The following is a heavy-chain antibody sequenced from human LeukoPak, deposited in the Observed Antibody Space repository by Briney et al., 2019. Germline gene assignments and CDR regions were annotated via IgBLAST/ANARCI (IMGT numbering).Heavy chain of an antibody. V-gene: IGHV3-74*01. J-gene: IGHJ5*02. CDR1: GFTFSSYW. CDR2: INSDGSST. D-gene: IGHD1-14*01. Sequence: TGGSLRLSCAASGFTFSSYWMHWVRQAPGKGLVWVSRINSDGSSTSYADSVKGRFTISRDNAKNTLYLQMNSLRAEDTAVYYCARAEKLTGWFDPWGQGTLVTVSS. CDR3: ARAEKLTGWFDP.